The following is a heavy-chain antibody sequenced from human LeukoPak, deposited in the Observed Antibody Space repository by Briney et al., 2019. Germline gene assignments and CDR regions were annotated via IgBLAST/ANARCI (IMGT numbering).Heavy chain of an antibody. J-gene: IGHJ4*02. Sequence: GGSLRLSCAASGFTFSSSAMSWVRQAPGKGLEWVSAISNNGGYTYYADSVKGRFTISRDNSKNTLYLQMNSLRAEDTAVYYCARDGGTVTGYFDYWGQGTLVTVSS. CDR2: ISNNGGYT. V-gene: IGHV3-23*01. CDR3: ARDGGTVTGYFDY. CDR1: GFTFSSSA. D-gene: IGHD4-17*01.